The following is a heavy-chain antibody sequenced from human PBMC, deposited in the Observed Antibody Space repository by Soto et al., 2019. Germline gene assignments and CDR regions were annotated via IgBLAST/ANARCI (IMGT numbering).Heavy chain of an antibody. CDR3: AKDLISSSSFDY. V-gene: IGHV3-23*01. D-gene: IGHD6-6*01. J-gene: IGHJ4*02. Sequence: GGSLRLSCAASGFTFSSYAMTWVRQAPGKGLEWVSAISDSGGSKYYADSVKGRFTISRDNSKNTLYLQMNSLRAEDTAVYYCAKDLISSSSFDYWGQGTLVTVSS. CDR2: ISDSGGSK. CDR1: GFTFSSYA.